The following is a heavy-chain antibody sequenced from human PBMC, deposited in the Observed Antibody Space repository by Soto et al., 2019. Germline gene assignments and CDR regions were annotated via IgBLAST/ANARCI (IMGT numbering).Heavy chain of an antibody. V-gene: IGHV3-23*01. CDR3: AKSLGYCSGGSCYSDYYYVMDV. Sequence: EVQLLESGGGLVQPGGSLRRSCAASGFTFSSYAMSWVRQAPGKGLECVSAISGSGCSTYYADSVKGRFNISRDNSKNTLYLQMNSLRDEDTAVYYCAKSLGYCSGGSCYSDYYYVMDVWGQGTTVTVSS. J-gene: IGHJ6*02. CDR2: ISGSGCST. CDR1: GFTFSSYA. D-gene: IGHD2-15*01.